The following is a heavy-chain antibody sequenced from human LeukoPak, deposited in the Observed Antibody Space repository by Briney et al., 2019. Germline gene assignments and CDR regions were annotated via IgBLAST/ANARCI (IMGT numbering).Heavy chain of an antibody. CDR1: GYTFTSYY. Sequence: ASVKVSCKASGYTFTSYYMHWVRQAPGQGLEWMGIINPSGGSTSYAQKFQGRVTITRNTSISTAYMELSSLRSEDTAVYYCARSEEYYDFWSGYYFGSDYYYYYMDVWGKGTTVTVSS. CDR2: INPSGGST. V-gene: IGHV1-46*01. D-gene: IGHD3-3*01. CDR3: ARSEEYYDFWSGYYFGSDYYYYYMDV. J-gene: IGHJ6*03.